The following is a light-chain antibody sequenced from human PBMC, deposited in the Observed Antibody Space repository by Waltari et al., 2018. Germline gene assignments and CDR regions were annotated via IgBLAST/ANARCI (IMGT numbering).Light chain of an antibody. Sequence: DIQLTQSPSFLSASVGDRVTITCRASQGISRFLAGYQQSPGKAPKLLIYAASTLLSGVPSRFSGSGSGTDFILTINSLQPEDFATYYCQQLNSSPPTFGGGTKVEIK. V-gene: IGKV1-9*01. CDR3: QQLNSSPPT. CDR2: AAS. CDR1: QGISRF. J-gene: IGKJ4*01.